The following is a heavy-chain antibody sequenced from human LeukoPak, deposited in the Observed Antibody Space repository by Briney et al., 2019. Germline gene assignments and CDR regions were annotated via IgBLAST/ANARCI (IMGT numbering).Heavy chain of an antibody. Sequence: GGSLRLSCAATGVTFSSYAMSLVRQAPGKGLEWVSAISGSGGSTYYADSVKGRFTISRDNSKNTLYLQMNSLRAEDTAVYYCAKVVSGWYRGAFDYWGQGTLVTVSS. CDR2: ISGSGGST. V-gene: IGHV3-23*01. D-gene: IGHD6-19*01. CDR1: GVTFSSYA. J-gene: IGHJ4*02. CDR3: AKVVSGWYRGAFDY.